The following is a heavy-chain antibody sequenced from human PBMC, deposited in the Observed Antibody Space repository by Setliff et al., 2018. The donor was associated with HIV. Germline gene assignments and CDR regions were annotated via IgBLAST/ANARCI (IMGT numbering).Heavy chain of an antibody. CDR3: ARGQGCGGGCHYAFEM. CDR2: LSPSGTT. V-gene: IGHV4-34*01. D-gene: IGHD2-21*02. Sequence: SETLSLTCTVYGGSFSNYYTNWIRQPPGKGLEWIGELSPSGTTRSNPSLQSRVTISVDMSKNQFSLNLNSVTAADTAVYYCARGQGCGGGCHYAFEMWGQGTMVTVSS. CDR1: GGSFSNYY. J-gene: IGHJ3*02.